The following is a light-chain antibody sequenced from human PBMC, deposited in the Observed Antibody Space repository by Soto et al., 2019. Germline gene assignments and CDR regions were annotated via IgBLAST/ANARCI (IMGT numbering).Light chain of an antibody. CDR1: QVISNH. CDR3: LQHNSYPLT. CDR2: AAS. V-gene: IGKV1-17*03. J-gene: IGKJ3*01. Sequence: DIQMTQSPSAMSASVGDRVTITCRASQVISNHLVWFQQKPGKVPKRLIYAASTLQSGVPSRFSGSGSGTEFTLTISSLQPEDFASYYGLQHNSYPLTFGPGTKVDIK.